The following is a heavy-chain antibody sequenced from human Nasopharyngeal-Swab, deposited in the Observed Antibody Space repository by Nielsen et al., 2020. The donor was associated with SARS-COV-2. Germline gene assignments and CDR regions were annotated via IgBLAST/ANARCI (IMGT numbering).Heavy chain of an antibody. V-gene: IGHV4-59*01. D-gene: IGHD6-13*01. CDR3: ARTAGRRYGMDV. CDR1: GDSISSYY. J-gene: IGHJ6*02. Sequence: GPLRLSCTVSGDSISSYYWSRMRQSPGRRLEWIGHIHYSGTTNYNPSLQSRVTISIDSSKDQFSLQLSSVTAADTAVYYCARTAGRRYGMDVWGQGTTVTVSS. CDR2: IHYSGTT.